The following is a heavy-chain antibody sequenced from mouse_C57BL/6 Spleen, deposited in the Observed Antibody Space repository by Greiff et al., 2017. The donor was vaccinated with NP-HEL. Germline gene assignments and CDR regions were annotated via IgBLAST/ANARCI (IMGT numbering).Heavy chain of an antibody. V-gene: IGHV1-72*01. CDR1: GYTFTSYW. CDR3: ARSGNSPYAMDY. D-gene: IGHD1-1*01. CDR2: FDPYSGGT. Sequence: QVQLQQPGAELVKPGASVKLSCKASGYTFTSYWMHWVKQRPGRGLEWIGRFDPYSGGTKYNEKFKSKATLTVDKPSSTAYMKLSSLTTEDSAVYYCARSGNSPYAMDYWGQGTSVTVSS. J-gene: IGHJ4*01.